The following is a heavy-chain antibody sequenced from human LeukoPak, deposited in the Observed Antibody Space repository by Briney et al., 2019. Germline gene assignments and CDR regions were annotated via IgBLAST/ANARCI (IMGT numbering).Heavy chain of an antibody. CDR1: GYTFTSYG. CDR3: ARVSPLWYCSGGSCSNYFDY. D-gene: IGHD2-15*01. CDR2: ISAYNGNT. Sequence: ASVKVSCKASGYTFTSYGISWVRQAPGQGLEWMGWISAYNGNTNYAQKLQGRVTMTTDTSTSTAYMELRSLRSDDTAVYYCARVSPLWYCSGGSCSNYFDYWGQGTLVTVSS. J-gene: IGHJ4*02. V-gene: IGHV1-18*01.